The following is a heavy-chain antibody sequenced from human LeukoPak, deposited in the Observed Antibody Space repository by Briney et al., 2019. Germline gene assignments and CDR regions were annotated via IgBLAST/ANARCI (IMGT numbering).Heavy chain of an antibody. CDR2: IKQDGSEK. D-gene: IGHD6-19*01. CDR3: ARTGIAVKPPFDY. CDR1: GFTFSSYW. J-gene: IGHJ4*02. Sequence: GGSLRPSCAASGFTFSSYWMSWVRQAPGKGLEWVANIKQDGSEKYYVDSVKGRFTISRDNAKNSLYLQMNSLRAEDTAVYYCARTGIAVKPPFDYWGQGTLVTVSS. V-gene: IGHV3-7*01.